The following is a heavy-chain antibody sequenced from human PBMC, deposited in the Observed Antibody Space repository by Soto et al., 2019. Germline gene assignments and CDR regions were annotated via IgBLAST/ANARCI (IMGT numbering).Heavy chain of an antibody. Sequence: PVGSLRLSGAASGFTLGRNDMGWARQAPGKGLEWVSAISKSGETTYYADSVKGRFTISRDSSKNTLYLQMNSLRADDTAVYYCLKYCSSTTCYSYYAMDVWGQGTTVTVSS. V-gene: IGHV3-23*01. CDR3: LKYCSSTTCYSYYAMDV. D-gene: IGHD2-2*01. CDR2: ISKSGETT. J-gene: IGHJ6*02. CDR1: GFTLGRND.